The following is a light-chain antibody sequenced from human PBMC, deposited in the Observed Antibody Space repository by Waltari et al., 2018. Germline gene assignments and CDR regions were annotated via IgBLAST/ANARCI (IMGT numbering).Light chain of an antibody. Sequence: DIQMTQSPSPLSASVGDRVNITCRASENVNNYLNWYQQKPGKAPRLLIYRTSTLQSGVPSRFSGSGSGTDYTFTISSLQSEDVATYYCQHNYHTPLTFGGGTKVEIK. V-gene: IGKV1-39*01. J-gene: IGKJ4*01. CDR1: ENVNNY. CDR2: RTS. CDR3: QHNYHTPLT.